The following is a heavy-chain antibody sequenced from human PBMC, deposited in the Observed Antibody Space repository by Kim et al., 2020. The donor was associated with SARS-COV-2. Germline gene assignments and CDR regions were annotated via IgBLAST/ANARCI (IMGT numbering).Heavy chain of an antibody. D-gene: IGHD4-17*01. CDR2: IYYSGST. Sequence: SETLSLTCTVSGGSISSGGYYWSWIRQHPGKGLEWIGYIYYSGSTYYNPSLKSRVTISVDTSKNQFSLKLSSVTAADTAVYYCARDKHYGDYGYGVNNWFDPWGQGTLVTVSS. CDR3: ARDKHYGDYGYGVNNWFDP. V-gene: IGHV4-31*03. CDR1: GGSISSGGYY. J-gene: IGHJ5*02.